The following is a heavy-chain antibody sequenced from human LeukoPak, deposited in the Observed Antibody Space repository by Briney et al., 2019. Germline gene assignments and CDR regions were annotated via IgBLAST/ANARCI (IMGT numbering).Heavy chain of an antibody. CDR3: ARALVVTANSNLYYMDV. V-gene: IGHV4-59*12. Sequence: SSETLSLTCTVSGGSISSYYWSWIRQPPGKGLEWIGHIYYSGSTNYNPSLKSRVTISVDTSKNQFSLKLSSVTAADTAVYFCARALVVTANSNLYYMDVWGKGTTVTISS. CDR2: IYYSGST. D-gene: IGHD2-21*02. CDR1: GGSISSYY. J-gene: IGHJ6*03.